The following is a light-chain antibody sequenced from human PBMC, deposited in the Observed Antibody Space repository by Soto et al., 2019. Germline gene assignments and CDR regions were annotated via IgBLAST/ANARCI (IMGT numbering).Light chain of an antibody. Sequence: EIVLTQSPGTLSLSPGERATLSCRASQSVSSSYLAWYQQKPGQAPRLLIYGASSRATGIPDRFSGSGSGTDFTLTISRLEPEDFAVYYCQQYGSLPYTFGQGTKVEIK. CDR2: GAS. CDR1: QSVSSSY. CDR3: QQYGSLPYT. V-gene: IGKV3-20*01. J-gene: IGKJ2*01.